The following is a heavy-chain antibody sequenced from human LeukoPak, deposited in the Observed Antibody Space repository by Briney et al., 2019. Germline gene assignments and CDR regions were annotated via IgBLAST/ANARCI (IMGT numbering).Heavy chain of an antibody. CDR1: GFTVSSNY. Sequence: GSLRLSCAASGFTVSSNYMSWVRQAPGKGLEWIGSIFYSGSTYYNPSLNSRVTISTDTSKNQFSLRLSSVTAADTAVYYCARQMNTVTADYWGQGTLVTVSS. D-gene: IGHD4-17*01. CDR3: ARQMNTVTADY. J-gene: IGHJ4*02. CDR2: IFYSGST. V-gene: IGHV4-39*01.